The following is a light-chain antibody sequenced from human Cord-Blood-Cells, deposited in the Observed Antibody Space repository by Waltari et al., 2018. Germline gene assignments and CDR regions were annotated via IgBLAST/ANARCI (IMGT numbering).Light chain of an antibody. J-gene: IGLJ3*02. CDR1: SSDVGGYNY. V-gene: IGLV2-11*01. CDR3: CSYAGSYTFWV. Sequence: QSALTQPRSVSGSPGQSVTISCTGTSSDVGGYNYVSWYQQHPGKAPKLMIYDVSKRPSGVPDRFAGSKSGNTASLTISGLQAEYEADYYCCSYAGSYTFWVFGGGTKLTLL. CDR2: DVS.